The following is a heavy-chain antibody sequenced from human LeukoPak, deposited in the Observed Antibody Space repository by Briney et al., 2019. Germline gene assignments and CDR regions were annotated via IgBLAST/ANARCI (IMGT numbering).Heavy chain of an antibody. J-gene: IGHJ4*02. CDR1: GFTFDDYA. Sequence: PGRSLRLSCAASGFTFDDYAMHWVRQAPGKGLEWVSGISWNSGSIGYADSVKGRFTISRDNAKNSLYLQMNSLRAEDTALYYCAKDSRGQQLESLDYWGQGTLVIVSS. CDR3: AKDSRGQQLESLDY. V-gene: IGHV3-9*01. CDR2: ISWNSGSI. D-gene: IGHD6-13*01.